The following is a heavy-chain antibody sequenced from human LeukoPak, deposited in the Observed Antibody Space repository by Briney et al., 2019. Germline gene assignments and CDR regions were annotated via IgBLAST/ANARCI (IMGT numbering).Heavy chain of an antibody. J-gene: IGHJ4*02. CDR2: INQDGSER. Sequence: GGSLRLSCAASVFTFSTYWMSWVRQAPGKGLEWVANINQDGSERYLVDSVKGRFTTSRDNVKNSLFLQMNSLRAEDTAVYYCARAVAARSFYFDYWGQGTLVTVSS. V-gene: IGHV3-7*01. CDR3: ARAVAARSFYFDY. D-gene: IGHD4-23*01. CDR1: VFTFSTYW.